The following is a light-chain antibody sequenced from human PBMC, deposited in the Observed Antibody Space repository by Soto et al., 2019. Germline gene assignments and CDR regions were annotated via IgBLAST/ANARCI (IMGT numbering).Light chain of an antibody. CDR2: DVA. CDR1: SSNIGSNY. Sequence: QSVLTQPPSASGTPGQRVTISCSGSSSNIGSNYVYWYQQLPGTAPKLIIYDVASRPSGVSNRFSGSKSGSTASLIISRLQTEDEADYYCVSYTSSTTYVFGTGTKV. J-gene: IGLJ1*01. CDR3: VSYTSSTTYV. V-gene: IGLV1-47*01.